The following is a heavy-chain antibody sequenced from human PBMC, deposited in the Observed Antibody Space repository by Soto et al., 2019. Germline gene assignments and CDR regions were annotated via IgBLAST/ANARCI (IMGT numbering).Heavy chain of an antibody. V-gene: IGHV3-74*01. CDR1: EFTFSTYW. J-gene: IGHJ4*02. CDR3: ARAPWSGWYLSPGSAFDF. CDR2: INPGGTTT. Sequence: GGSLRLSCAASEFTFSTYWMHWVRQAPGKGLEWVSRINPGGTTTTYADSVKGRFTISRDNAKNTLYLQMNSLRGEDTAVYYCARAPWSGWYLSPGSAFDFWGQGTLVTVSS. D-gene: IGHD6-19*01.